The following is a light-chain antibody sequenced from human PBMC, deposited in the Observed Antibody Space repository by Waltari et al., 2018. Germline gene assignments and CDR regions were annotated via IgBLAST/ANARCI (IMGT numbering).Light chain of an antibody. Sequence: QSALTQPASVSGSPGQSITISCTGTSSDIGAYHYVSWYQQFPGKAPQLIIYDVSKRPSGVSNRVSGSKSGDSTSLTISGLQVDDEAHYHCASYTSGSTHVAFGGGTQVTVL. CDR2: DVS. J-gene: IGLJ2*01. CDR3: ASYTSGSTHVA. CDR1: SSDIGAYHY. V-gene: IGLV2-14*01.